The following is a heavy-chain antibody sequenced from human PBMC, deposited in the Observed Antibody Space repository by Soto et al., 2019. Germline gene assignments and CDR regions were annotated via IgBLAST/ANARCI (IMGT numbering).Heavy chain of an antibody. J-gene: IGHJ4*02. CDR2: IYHVGNT. V-gene: IGHV4-30-2*01. CDR3: ARAPSTAMTFFDY. Sequence: PSETLSLTCTVSGGSMSSGGYSWNWIRHPPGRGLEWIGYIYHVGNTYYNPSLRSRVTMSVDVSRNQFSLKMTSLTAADTAVYYCARAPSTAMTFFDYWGQGSLVTVSS. D-gene: IGHD5-18*01. CDR1: GGSMSSGGYS.